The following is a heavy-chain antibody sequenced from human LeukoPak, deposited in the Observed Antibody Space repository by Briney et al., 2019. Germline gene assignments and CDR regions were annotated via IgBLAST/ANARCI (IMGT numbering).Heavy chain of an antibody. CDR2: IDSSDSYT. Sequence: PGESLKISCKGSGYLFTSYWISWVRQLPGKGLEGMGRIDSSDSYTNYSPSFQGHVTISADMSISTAYLQWSSLKASDTAMYYCARHTSSWNEGDDYWGQGTLVTVSS. V-gene: IGHV5-10-1*01. J-gene: IGHJ4*02. CDR3: ARHTSSWNEGDDY. CDR1: GYLFTSYW. D-gene: IGHD6-13*01.